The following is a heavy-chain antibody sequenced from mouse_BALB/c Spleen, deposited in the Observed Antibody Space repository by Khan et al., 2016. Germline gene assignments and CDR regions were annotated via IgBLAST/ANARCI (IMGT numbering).Heavy chain of an antibody. V-gene: IGHV7-3*02. Sequence: EVELVESGGGLVQPGGSLRLSCATSGFTFTDYYMSWVRQPPGKALEWLGFIRNKANGYTTAYSASVKGRFTISRDNSQSILYHQLNPLRAEDSATYYCARDSYDLYFDVWGTGTTVTVSS. CDR1: GFTFTDYY. D-gene: IGHD2-12*01. J-gene: IGHJ1*03. CDR2: IRNKANGYTT. CDR3: ARDSYDLYFDV.